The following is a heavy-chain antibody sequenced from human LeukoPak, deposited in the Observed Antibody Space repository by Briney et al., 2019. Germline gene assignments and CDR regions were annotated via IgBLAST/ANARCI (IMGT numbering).Heavy chain of an antibody. J-gene: IGHJ4*02. CDR2: INRSGST. V-gene: IGHV4-34*01. Sequence: SETLSLTCADYGGSFSGYYRSWIRQPPEKGLEWIGEINRSGSTNYNPSLKSRVTISVDTSKNQFSLKLSSVTAADTAVYYCARGGFYCGDDCYVDYWGQGTLVTVSS. CDR3: ARGGFYCGDDCYVDY. CDR1: GGSFSGYY. D-gene: IGHD2-21*02.